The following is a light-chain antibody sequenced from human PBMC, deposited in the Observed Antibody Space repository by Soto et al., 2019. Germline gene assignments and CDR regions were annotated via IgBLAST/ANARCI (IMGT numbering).Light chain of an antibody. V-gene: IGKV1-8*01. Sequence: AIRMTQSPSSFSACTGDRVSITFLASQDIAGYLAWYQHKPGRTPELLIHGASRLQSGVPSRFSGRGSGTEFTLTISSLQPEDFGTYYCLQHNSYPYTFGPGTKVDIK. CDR2: GAS. J-gene: IGKJ2*01. CDR1: QDIAGY. CDR3: LQHNSYPYT.